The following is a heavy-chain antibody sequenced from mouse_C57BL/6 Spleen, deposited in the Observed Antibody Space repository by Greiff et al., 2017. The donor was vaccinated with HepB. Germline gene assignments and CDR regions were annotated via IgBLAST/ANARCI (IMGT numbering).Heavy chain of an antibody. CDR3: ARSLYYGNYGY. V-gene: IGHV1-66*01. CDR2: IYPGSGNT. CDR1: GYSFTSYY. Sequence: VQLQQSGPELVKPGASVKISCKASGYSFTSYYIHWVKQRPGQGLEWIGWIYPGSGNTKYNEKFKGKATLTADTSSSTAYMQLSSLTSEDSAVYYCARSLYYGNYGYWGQGTTLTVSS. J-gene: IGHJ2*01. D-gene: IGHD2-1*01.